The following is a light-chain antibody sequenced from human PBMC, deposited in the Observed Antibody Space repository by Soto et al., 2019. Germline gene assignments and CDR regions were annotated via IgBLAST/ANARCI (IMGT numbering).Light chain of an antibody. CDR2: AAS. CDR1: QSIGRN. J-gene: IGKJ2*01. CDR3: QQYNNWPRT. Sequence: EVVMTQSPVILSVSPGEKATLSCRASQSIGRNLGWYQQKPGQAPRLLIYAASATATGIPARFSGSGSGTAFTLTISGLQSEDFAVYNCQQYNNWPRTFGQGTKLEIK. V-gene: IGKV3-15*01.